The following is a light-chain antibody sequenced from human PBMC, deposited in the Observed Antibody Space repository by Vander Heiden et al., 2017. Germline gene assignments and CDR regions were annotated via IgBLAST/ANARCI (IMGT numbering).Light chain of an antibody. V-gene: IGKV1-8*01. CDR3: QQYYSYPAT. J-gene: IGKJ3*01. Sequence: AIRMTQSPSSFSASTGDRVTITCRASQGISSYLAWYQQKPGKAPKLLIYAASTLQSGVPPRYSGSGSGTDLTLTISCLQSEDCATYYCQQYYSYPATFGPGTKVDIK. CDR1: QGISSY. CDR2: AAS.